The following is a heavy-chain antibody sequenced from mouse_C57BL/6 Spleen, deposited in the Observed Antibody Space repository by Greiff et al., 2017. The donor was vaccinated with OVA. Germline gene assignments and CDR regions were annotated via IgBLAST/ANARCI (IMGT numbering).Heavy chain of an antibody. Sequence: EVQLQQSGPELVKPGASVKISCKASGYSFTGYYMNWVKQSPEKSLEWIGEINPSTGGTTYNQKFKAKATLTVDKSSSTAYMQLKSLTSEDSAVYYCARATTVVGDYWGQGTTLTVSS. CDR2: INPSTGGT. D-gene: IGHD1-1*01. J-gene: IGHJ2*01. CDR1: GYSFTGYY. CDR3: ARATTVVGDY. V-gene: IGHV1-42*01.